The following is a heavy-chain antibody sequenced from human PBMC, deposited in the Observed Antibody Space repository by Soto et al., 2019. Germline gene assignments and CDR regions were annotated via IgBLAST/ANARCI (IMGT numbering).Heavy chain of an antibody. J-gene: IGHJ4*01. CDR3: ATSRGWRAYFDY. Sequence: PGGSLRLSCAASGFTFSTDWMTWVRQAPGRGLEWVANINQDGSEEYYIDSVNGRFTISRDNAKSSLYLQMNSLRAEDTAVYYCATSRGWRAYFDYWGQGTLVTVS. V-gene: IGHV3-7*01. CDR2: INQDGSEE. CDR1: GFTFSTDW. D-gene: IGHD6-19*01.